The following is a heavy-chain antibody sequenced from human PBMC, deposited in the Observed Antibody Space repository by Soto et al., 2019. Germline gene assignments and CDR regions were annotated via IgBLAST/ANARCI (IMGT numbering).Heavy chain of an antibody. V-gene: IGHV4-34*01. J-gene: IGHJ3*02. Sequence: QVQLQQWGAGLLKPSETLSLTCAVYDGSFSGYYWSWIREPPGKGLEWIGEINHSGSTNYNPSLKSRVTISVDTSKNQFSLKLSSVTAADTAVYYCARTLILRFGESLRDAFDIWGQGTMVTVSS. CDR3: ARTLILRFGESLRDAFDI. CDR1: DGSFSGYY. D-gene: IGHD3-10*01. CDR2: INHSGST.